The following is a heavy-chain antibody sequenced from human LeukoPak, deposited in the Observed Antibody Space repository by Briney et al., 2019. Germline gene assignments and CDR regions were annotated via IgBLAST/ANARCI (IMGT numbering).Heavy chain of an antibody. Sequence: GTLILSCAASGFTFSSYGMSWVRQHPGKGLEWVSIISASGSSTYYSDSVKGRFTISRDNSKNTLYLQMSSLRAEDTAVYYCAKTYLWYYFEYWGQGFLVTVSS. CDR1: GFTFSSYG. CDR2: ISASGSST. V-gene: IGHV3-23*01. J-gene: IGHJ4*02. CDR3: AKTYLWYYFEY. D-gene: IGHD2-21*01.